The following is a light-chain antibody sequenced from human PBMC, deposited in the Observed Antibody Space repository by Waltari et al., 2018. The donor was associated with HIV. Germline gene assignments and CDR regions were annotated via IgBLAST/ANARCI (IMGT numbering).Light chain of an antibody. J-gene: IGKJ2*01. CDR1: QDISSY. Sequence: DIQMTQSPSALSASVGDRVSVTCQASQDISSYLNWYQQKPGKAPKLLIYDASNLESGVPSRFSGSGSGTDYTFTISSLQPEDVATYYCQQYVYLPYTFGQGTKLEIK. CDR3: QQYVYLPYT. CDR2: DAS. V-gene: IGKV1-33*01.